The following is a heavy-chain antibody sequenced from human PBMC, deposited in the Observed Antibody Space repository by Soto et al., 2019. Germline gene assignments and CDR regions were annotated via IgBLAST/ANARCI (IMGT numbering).Heavy chain of an antibody. CDR3: VTASGWDRNFDY. Sequence: SETLSLTCTVSGGSISSYSWNWIRQPPGKGLEWIGYIFYTGSTNYNPSLKSRVTISVDTSKNQFSLWLTSVTAADTAVYYCVTASGWDRNFDYWGQGTLVTVSS. D-gene: IGHD6-25*01. V-gene: IGHV4-59*01. CDR1: GGSISSYS. J-gene: IGHJ4*02. CDR2: IFYTGST.